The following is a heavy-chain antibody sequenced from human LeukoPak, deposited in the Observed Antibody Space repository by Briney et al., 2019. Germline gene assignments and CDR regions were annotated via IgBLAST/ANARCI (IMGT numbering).Heavy chain of an antibody. CDR1: GYTFTGYY. Sequence: ASVKVSCKASGYTFTGYYMHWVRRAPGQGLEWMGWINPNSGGTDYAQKFQGRVTMTRDTSISTAYMELSRLRSDDTAVYYCARARVEWELLLDYWGQGTLVTVSS. V-gene: IGHV1-2*02. CDR2: INPNSGGT. J-gene: IGHJ4*02. CDR3: ARARVEWELLLDY. D-gene: IGHD1-26*01.